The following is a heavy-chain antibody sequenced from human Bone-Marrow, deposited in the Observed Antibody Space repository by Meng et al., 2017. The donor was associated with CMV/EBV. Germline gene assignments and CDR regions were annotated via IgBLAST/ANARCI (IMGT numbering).Heavy chain of an antibody. CDR2: INPSGGST. Sequence: ASVKVSCKASGYTFTSYYIHWVRQAPGQGLEWMGIINPSGGSTSYAQKFQGRVAITRDTSTSTVYMELSSLKSGDTAVYYCARAVLPFDETYSTSSGRDCWGQGTLAPSPQ. V-gene: IGHV1-46*01. J-gene: IGHJ4*02. D-gene: IGHD6-6*01. CDR1: GYTFTSYY. CDR3: ARAVLPFDETYSTSSGRDC.